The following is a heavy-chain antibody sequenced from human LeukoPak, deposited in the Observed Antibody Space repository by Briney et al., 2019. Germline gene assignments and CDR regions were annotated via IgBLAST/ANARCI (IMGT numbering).Heavy chain of an antibody. CDR1: GGSLSSYY. J-gene: IGHJ1*01. V-gene: IGHV4-59*01. CDR2: VHYSDNP. D-gene: IGHD3-22*01. Sequence: PSETLSLTCTVSGGSLSSYYWTWIRQPPGKGLEWIGYVHYSDNPSYNPSLKSRVTISMDTSKNQFSPRLTSVTTADTAVYFCARGGNYYEKMVWGQGTLVTVSS. CDR3: ARGGNYYEKMV.